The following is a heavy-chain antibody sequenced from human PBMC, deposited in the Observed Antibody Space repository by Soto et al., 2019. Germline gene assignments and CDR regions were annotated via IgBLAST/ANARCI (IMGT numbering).Heavy chain of an antibody. CDR3: ARGGRWLQPYDY. J-gene: IGHJ4*02. CDR2: INAGNGNT. Sequence: QVQLVQSGAEVKKPGASVKVSCKASGYTFTSYAMHWVRQAPGQRLEWMGWINAGNGNTKYSQKFQGRVTITRDTFASTAYMELSSLRSEDTAVYYCARGGRWLQPYDYWGQGTLVTVSS. V-gene: IGHV1-3*01. D-gene: IGHD4-17*01. CDR1: GYTFTSYA.